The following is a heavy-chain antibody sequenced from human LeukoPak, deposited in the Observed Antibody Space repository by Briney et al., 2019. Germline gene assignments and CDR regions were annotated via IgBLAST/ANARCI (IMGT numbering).Heavy chain of an antibody. D-gene: IGHD2-2*01. CDR2: TYYRSTRYN. V-gene: IGHV6-1*01. CDR1: GDSVSSNSVT. J-gene: IGHJ5*02. Sequence: SQTLSLTCAISGDSVSSNSVTWNWNRKSPSRGLKWLGRTYYRSTRYNDYAVSVRGRITVNPATSKNQFSMHLNSVTPEDTAVYYCARRLTQYDCFDPWGQGILVTVSS. CDR3: ARRLTQYDCFDP.